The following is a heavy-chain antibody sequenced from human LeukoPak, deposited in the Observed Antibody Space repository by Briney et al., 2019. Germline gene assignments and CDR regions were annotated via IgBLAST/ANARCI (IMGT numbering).Heavy chain of an antibody. V-gene: IGHV3-74*03. J-gene: IGHJ4*02. CDR1: GFPFSSYW. CDR3: SRSQFDY. CDR2: ISGDGTIT. Sequence: GGSLRLSCEPSGFPFSSYWMPWVRQAPGKGLVWVSRISGDGTITTYADFAKGRFTISRDNTKNILYLQMNSLKVEDTAIYYCSRSQFDYWGQGVLVTVSS.